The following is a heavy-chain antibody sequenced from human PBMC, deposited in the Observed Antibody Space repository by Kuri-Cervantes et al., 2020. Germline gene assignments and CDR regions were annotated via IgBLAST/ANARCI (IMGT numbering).Heavy chain of an antibody. CDR3: AREWELPDYDYYGMDV. Sequence: GGSLRLSCAASGFTFSSYAIHWVRQAPGKGLEWVAIISYDGSSKYYADSVKGRFTISRDNSKNTLYLKMNSLRADDTAVYYCAREWELPDYDYYGMDVWGQGTTVTVSS. CDR1: GFTFSSYA. CDR2: ISYDGSSK. D-gene: IGHD1-26*01. V-gene: IGHV3-30-3*01. J-gene: IGHJ6*02.